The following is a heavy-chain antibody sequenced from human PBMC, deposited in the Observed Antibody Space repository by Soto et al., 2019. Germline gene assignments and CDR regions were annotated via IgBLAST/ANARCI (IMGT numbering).Heavy chain of an antibody. CDR3: AKDVVLRYFDWLLPLLDY. CDR1: GFTFSSYA. D-gene: IGHD3-9*01. CDR2: ISGSGGST. Sequence: EVQLLESGGGLVQPGGSLRLSCAASGFTFSSYAMSWVRQAPGKGLEWVSAISGSGGSTYYADSVKGRFTISRDNSKNTLYLQMNSLRAEDTAVYYCAKDVVLRYFDWLLPLLDYWGQGTLVTVSS. J-gene: IGHJ4*02. V-gene: IGHV3-23*01.